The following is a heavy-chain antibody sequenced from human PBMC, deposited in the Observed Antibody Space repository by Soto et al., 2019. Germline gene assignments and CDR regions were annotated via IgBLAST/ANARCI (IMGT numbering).Heavy chain of an antibody. J-gene: IGHJ6*03. CDR2: ISGGNDNT. CDR3: ARPLAGAREGGYYMDV. D-gene: IGHD3-10*01. CDR1: GYTFSDYD. V-gene: IGHV1-3*01. Sequence: QVQLVQSGAEVKKPGASVKVSCKASGYTFSDYDMHWVRQAPGQRLEWMGWISGGNDNTKYSQKFQGRVNFTRDTSASTAYMELSSLTFEDTAIYYCARPLAGAREGGYYMDVWGKGTTVIVSS.